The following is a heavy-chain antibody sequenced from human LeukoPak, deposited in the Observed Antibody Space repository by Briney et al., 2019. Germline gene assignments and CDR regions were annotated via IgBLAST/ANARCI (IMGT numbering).Heavy chain of an antibody. CDR1: GGSISSYY. CDR3: ARYGFSAVWQGGWHAFDI. D-gene: IGHD2-15*01. CDR2: IYYSGST. J-gene: IGHJ3*02. Sequence: SETLSLTCTVSGGSISSYYWSWIRQPPGKGLEWIGYIYYSGSTNYNPSLKSRVTISVDTSKNQFSLKLSSVTAADTAVFYCARYGFSAVWQGGWHAFDIWGQGTVVTVSS. V-gene: IGHV4-59*08.